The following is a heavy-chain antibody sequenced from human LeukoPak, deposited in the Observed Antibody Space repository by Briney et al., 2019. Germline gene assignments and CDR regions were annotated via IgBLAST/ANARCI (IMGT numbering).Heavy chain of an antibody. D-gene: IGHD3-16*01. Sequence: SETLSLTCAVYGGSFSGYYWSWIRQPPGKGLEWIGEINHSGSTNYNPSLKSRVTISVDTSKNQFSLKLSSVTAADTAVYYCARHDERASPWDYWGQGTLVTVSS. CDR1: GGSFSGYY. J-gene: IGHJ4*02. CDR3: ARHDERASPWDY. V-gene: IGHV4-34*01. CDR2: INHSGST.